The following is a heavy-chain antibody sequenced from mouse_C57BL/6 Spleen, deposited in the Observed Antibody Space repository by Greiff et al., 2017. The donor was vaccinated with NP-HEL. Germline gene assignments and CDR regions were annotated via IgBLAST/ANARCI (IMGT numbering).Heavy chain of an antibody. D-gene: IGHD1-2*01. CDR3: ARSQLRPYAMDY. V-gene: IGHV1-26*01. CDR2: INPNNGGT. CDR1: GYTFTDYY. Sequence: EVQLQQSGPELVKPGASVKISCKASGYTFTDYYMNWVKQSHGKSLEWIGDINPNNGGTSYNQKFKGKATLTVDKSSSTAYMELRSLTSEDSAVYYCARSQLRPYAMDYWGQGTSVTVSS. J-gene: IGHJ4*01.